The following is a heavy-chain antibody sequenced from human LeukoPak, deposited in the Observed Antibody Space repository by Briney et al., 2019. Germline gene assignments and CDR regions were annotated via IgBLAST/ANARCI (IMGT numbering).Heavy chain of an antibody. CDR1: GFTFSSYS. D-gene: IGHD2-2*01. CDR3: ARGEMMYQPLQENWFDP. Sequence: GGSLRLSCAASGFTFSSYSMNWVRQAPGKGLEWVSYISSSSSTIYYADSVKGRFTISRDNAKNSLYLQMNSLRAEDTAVYYCARGEMMYQPLQENWFDPWGQGTLVTVSS. V-gene: IGHV3-48*01. CDR2: ISSSSSTI. J-gene: IGHJ5*02.